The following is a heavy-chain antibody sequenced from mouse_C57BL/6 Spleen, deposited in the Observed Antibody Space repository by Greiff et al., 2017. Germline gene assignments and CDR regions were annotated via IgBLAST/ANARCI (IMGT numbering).Heavy chain of an antibody. CDR3: AREGTWADYCAMGY. D-gene: IGHD3-3*01. CDR1: GYTFTSYW. Sequence: QVQLQQPGAELVRPGSSVKLSCKASGYTFTSYWMHWVKQRPIQGLEWIGNIDPSDSETHYNQKFKDKATLTVDKSSSTAYMQLSSLTSEDSAVYYCAREGTWADYCAMGYWGQGTSVTVSS. CDR2: IDPSDSET. V-gene: IGHV1-52*01. J-gene: IGHJ4*01.